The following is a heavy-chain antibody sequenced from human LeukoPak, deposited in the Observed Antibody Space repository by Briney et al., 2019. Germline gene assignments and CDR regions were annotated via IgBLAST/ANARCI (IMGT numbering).Heavy chain of an antibody. CDR1: GFTFSSYA. V-gene: IGHV3-30-3*02. J-gene: IGHJ4*02. CDR2: ISYDGSNK. D-gene: IGHD3-10*02. CDR3: GKGRSMLGELSGDY. Sequence: GRSLRLSCAASGFTFSSYAMHWVRQAPGKGLEWVAVISYDGSNKYYADSVKGRFTISRDNSKNTLYLQMNSLRSEDTAVYYCGKGRSMLGELSGDYWGQGTLVTVSS.